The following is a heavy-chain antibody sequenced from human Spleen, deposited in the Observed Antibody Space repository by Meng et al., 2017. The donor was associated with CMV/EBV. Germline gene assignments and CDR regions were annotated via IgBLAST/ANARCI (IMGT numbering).Heavy chain of an antibody. J-gene: IGHJ6*02. D-gene: IGHD3-16*01. CDR3: ARDGRHKTWGQSRYYYGMDV. Sequence: GESLKISCAASGFTVSSYWMHWVRQAPGKGLVWVSRINSDGSSTSYADSVKGRFTISRDNAKNTLYLQMNSLRAEDTADYYCARDGRHKTWGQSRYYYGMDVWGQGTTVTVSS. CDR1: GFTVSSYW. CDR2: INSDGSST. V-gene: IGHV3-74*01.